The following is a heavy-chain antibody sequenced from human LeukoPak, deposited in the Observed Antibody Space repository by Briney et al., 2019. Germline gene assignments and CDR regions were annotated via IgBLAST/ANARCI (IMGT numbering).Heavy chain of an antibody. J-gene: IGHJ6*02. D-gene: IGHD5-24*01. CDR3: AREADGYNILYYYYGMDV. CDR2: ISYDGSNK. V-gene: IGHV3-30*04. Sequence: GGSLRLSCAASGFTFSSYAMHWVRQAPGKGLEWVAVISYDGSNKYYADSVKGRFTISRDNSKSTLYLQMNSLRAEDTAVYYCAREADGYNILYYYYGMDVWGQGTTVTVSS. CDR1: GFTFSSYA.